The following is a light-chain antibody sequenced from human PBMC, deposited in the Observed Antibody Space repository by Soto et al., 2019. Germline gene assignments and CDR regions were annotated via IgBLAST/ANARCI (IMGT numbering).Light chain of an antibody. CDR2: DAS. V-gene: IGKV1-5*01. CDR1: QIISSW. CDR3: QQYRT. Sequence: DIQMTQSPSTLSASVGDRVTITCRASQIISSWLAWYQQKPGKAPKLLIYDASSLETGVPSRFSGSGSGTEFTLTISSLHPEDFATYYCQQYRTFGQGTKVEIK. J-gene: IGKJ1*01.